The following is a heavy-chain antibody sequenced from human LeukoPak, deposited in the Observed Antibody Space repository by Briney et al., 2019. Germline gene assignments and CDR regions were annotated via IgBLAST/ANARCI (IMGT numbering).Heavy chain of an antibody. J-gene: IGHJ4*02. CDR3: ARDNVRGMVRGVYDY. CDR1: GFTFSSYW. CDR2: IKQDGSEK. V-gene: IGHV3-7*01. Sequence: GGSLRLSCAASGFTFSSYWMSWVRQAPGKGLEWVANIKQDGSEKYYVDSVKGRFTISRDNAKNSLYLQMNSLRAEDTAVYYCARDNVRGMVRGVYDYWGQGTLVTVSS. D-gene: IGHD3-10*01.